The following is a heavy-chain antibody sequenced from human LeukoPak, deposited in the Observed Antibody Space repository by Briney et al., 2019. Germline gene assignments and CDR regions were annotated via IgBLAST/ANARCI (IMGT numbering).Heavy chain of an antibody. Sequence: GGSLRLSCATSVFTFGNYWMSWLRQAPGKGLVWVSRIRSDGGATTYAESVKGRFTISRDNARNTLYLQMNSLRVDDTAVYYCAKSDWFDPCGRGILVTVSS. CDR1: VFTFGNYW. J-gene: IGHJ5*02. V-gene: IGHV3-74*01. CDR3: AKSDWFDP. CDR2: IRSDGGAT.